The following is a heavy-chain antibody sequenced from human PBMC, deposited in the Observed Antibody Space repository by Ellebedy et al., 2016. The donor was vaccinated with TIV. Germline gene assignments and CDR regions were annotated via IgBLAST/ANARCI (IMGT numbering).Heavy chain of an antibody. Sequence: MPSETLSLTCTVSGGSIRSSTYYWAWIRQPPGKGLEWLGNIFYSGSASYNTSLQSRVTMSVDTSKNQFSLKLNSVTAADTAVYFCARAAWTWYIDLWGRGTPVKVSS. CDR1: GGSIRSSTYY. D-gene: IGHD1-1*01. CDR2: IFYSGSA. CDR3: ARAAWTWYIDL. V-gene: IGHV4-39*07. J-gene: IGHJ2*01.